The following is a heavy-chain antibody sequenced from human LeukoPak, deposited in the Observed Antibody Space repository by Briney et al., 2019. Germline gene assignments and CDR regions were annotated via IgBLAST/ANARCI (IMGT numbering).Heavy chain of an antibody. J-gene: IGHJ3*02. D-gene: IGHD1-26*01. Sequence: GGSLRLSCAASGFTFSSYSMNWVRQAPGKGLEWVSSISSSSYIYYADSVKGRFTISRDNAKNSLYLQMNSLRAEDTAVYYCARDITGGSYDDIWGQGTMVTVSS. V-gene: IGHV3-21*01. CDR2: ISSSSYI. CDR3: ARDITGGSYDDI. CDR1: GFTFSSYS.